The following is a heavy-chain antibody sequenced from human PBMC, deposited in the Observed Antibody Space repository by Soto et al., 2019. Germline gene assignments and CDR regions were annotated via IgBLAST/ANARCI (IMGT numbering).Heavy chain of an antibody. Sequence: SETLSLTCTVSGGSISSGGYYWSWIRQHPGKGLEWIGYIYYSGSTYYNPSLKSRVTISVDTSKNQFSLKLSSVTAADTAVYYCARHTRPEYCSGGSCYSDWFDPWGQGTLVTVSS. CDR1: GGSISSGGYY. D-gene: IGHD2-15*01. CDR3: ARHTRPEYCSGGSCYSDWFDP. CDR2: IYYSGST. V-gene: IGHV4-31*03. J-gene: IGHJ5*02.